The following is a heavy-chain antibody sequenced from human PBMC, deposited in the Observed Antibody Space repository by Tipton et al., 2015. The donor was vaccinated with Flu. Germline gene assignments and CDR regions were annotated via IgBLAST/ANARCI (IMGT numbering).Heavy chain of an antibody. CDR1: GDSISTGSHY. Sequence: TLSLTCNVSGDSISTGSHYWNWIRQPAGKGLEWIGRIYTGGSSYYNPSLKSRVTMSVDTSKNQFSLKLDSMTAADTAVYFCARDGYSGYDFGYYFDSWGQGTLVTVST. CDR3: ARDGYSGYDFGYYFDS. V-gene: IGHV4-61*02. J-gene: IGHJ4*02. CDR2: IYTGGSS. D-gene: IGHD5-12*01.